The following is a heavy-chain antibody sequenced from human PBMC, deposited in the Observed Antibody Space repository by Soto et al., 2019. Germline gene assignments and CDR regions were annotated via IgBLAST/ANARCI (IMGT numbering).Heavy chain of an antibody. J-gene: IGHJ6*02. Sequence: PGGSLRLSCAGSGTTFGIYAMHWVRQAPGKGLEWVAVISYDGSHEFYADSVKGRFTISRDNSNNMLYLQMNSLKPDDAAVYFCGGDHSDLYYYYGLDFWGQGTTVTVSS. CDR2: ISYDGSHE. CDR3: GGDHSDLYYYYGLDF. V-gene: IGHV3-30*03. CDR1: GTTFGIYA. D-gene: IGHD2-21*01.